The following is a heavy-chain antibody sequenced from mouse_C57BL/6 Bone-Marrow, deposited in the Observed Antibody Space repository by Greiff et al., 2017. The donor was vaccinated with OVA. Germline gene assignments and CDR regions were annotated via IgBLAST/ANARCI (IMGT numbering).Heavy chain of an antibody. D-gene: IGHD3-2*02. CDR3: AGASDSSGYWYFDY. Sequence: VQLVESGPGLVKPSQSLFLTCSITGFPITSGYYWIWIRQSPGKPLEWMGYITHSGETFYNPSLQSPISITRETSKNQFFLQLNSVTTEDTAMYYCAGASDSSGYWYFDYWGQGTTLTVSS. CDR2: ITHSGET. CDR1: GFPITSGYY. V-gene: IGHV12-3*01. J-gene: IGHJ2*01.